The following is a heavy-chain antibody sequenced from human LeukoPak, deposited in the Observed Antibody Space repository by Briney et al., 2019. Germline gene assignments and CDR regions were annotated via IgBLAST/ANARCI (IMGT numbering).Heavy chain of an antibody. V-gene: IGHV1-2*02. D-gene: IGHD1-26*01. Sequence: GASVKASCKASGYTFTGYYMHWVRQAPGQGLEWMGWINPNSGGTNYAQKFQGRVTMTRDTSISTAYMELSRLRSDDTAVYYCARVTVQWELLSHYYYYYMDVWGKGTTVTVSS. CDR1: GYTFTGYY. J-gene: IGHJ6*03. CDR2: INPNSGGT. CDR3: ARVTVQWELLSHYYYYYMDV.